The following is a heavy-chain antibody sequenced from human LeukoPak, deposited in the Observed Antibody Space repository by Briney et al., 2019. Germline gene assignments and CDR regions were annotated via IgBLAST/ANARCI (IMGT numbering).Heavy chain of an antibody. CDR1: GVSISSGGYY. J-gene: IGHJ4*02. V-gene: IGHV4-31*03. Sequence: SQTLSLTCTVSGVSISSGGYYWSWIRQHPGKGLEWIGYIYYSGSAYYNPSLKSRVTISVDTSKNQFSLKLSSVTAADTAVYYCAREGAGLYDIWGQGTLVTVSS. CDR2: IYYSGSA. CDR3: AREGAGLYDI. D-gene: IGHD3-9*01.